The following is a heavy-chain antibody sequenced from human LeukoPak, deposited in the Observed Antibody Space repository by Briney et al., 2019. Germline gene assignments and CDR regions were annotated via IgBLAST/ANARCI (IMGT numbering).Heavy chain of an antibody. Sequence: PGGSLRLSCAASGFTFSNYNMNWVRQAPGKGLEWVSSISSTSSYIYYADSVKGRFTVSRDNAKNSLYLQMSSLRAEDTAVYYCARDEYSDYGTSPYYYYYMDVWGKGTTVTVSS. CDR3: ARDEYSDYGTSPYYYYYMDV. D-gene: IGHD4-11*01. J-gene: IGHJ6*03. V-gene: IGHV3-21*01. CDR1: GFTFSNYN. CDR2: ISSTSSYI.